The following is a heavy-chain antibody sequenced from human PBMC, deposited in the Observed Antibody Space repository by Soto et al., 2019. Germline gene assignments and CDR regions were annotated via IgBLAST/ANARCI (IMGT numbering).Heavy chain of an antibody. D-gene: IGHD6-13*01. CDR2: ISGSGGST. J-gene: IGHJ4*02. CDR1: GFTFSSYA. Sequence: EVQLLESGGGLVQPGGSLRLSCAASGFTFSSYAMSWVRQAPGKGLEWVSAISGSGGSTYYADSVKGRFTISRDNFKNTLYLQINSLRAEDTAVYYCAKVPTAGGYYFDYWGQGTLLTVSS. V-gene: IGHV3-23*01. CDR3: AKVPTAGGYYFDY.